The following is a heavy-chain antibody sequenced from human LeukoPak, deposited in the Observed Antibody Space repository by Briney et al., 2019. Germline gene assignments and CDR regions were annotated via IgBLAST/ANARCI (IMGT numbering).Heavy chain of an antibody. CDR3: ARDATPEILLGY. CDR2: ISSSSYI. CDR1: GFTFSSYS. J-gene: IGHJ4*02. V-gene: IGHV3-21*01. D-gene: IGHD3-16*01. Sequence: GGSLRLSCAASGFTFSSYSMNWVRQAPGKGLEWVSSISSSSYIYYADSVKGRFTISRDNAKNSLYLQMNSLRAEDTAVYYCARDATPEILLGYWGQGTLVTVSS.